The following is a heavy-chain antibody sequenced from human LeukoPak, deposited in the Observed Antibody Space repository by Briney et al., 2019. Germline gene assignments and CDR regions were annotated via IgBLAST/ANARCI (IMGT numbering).Heavy chain of an antibody. CDR1: GGTFSSYS. J-gene: IGHJ6*02. D-gene: IGHD2-2*01. V-gene: IGHV1-69*01. CDR2: IIPIFGTA. CDR3: ARGKAPIHIVVVPAASKGGDYYYYYGMDV. Sequence: SVKVSCKPSGGTFSSYSFSLVRQAPGHGLEWMGGIIPIFGTANYVQKFQGRVTITADESTSTAYMELSSLGSEDTAVYYCARGKAPIHIVVVPAASKGGDYYYYYGMDVWGQGTTVTVSS.